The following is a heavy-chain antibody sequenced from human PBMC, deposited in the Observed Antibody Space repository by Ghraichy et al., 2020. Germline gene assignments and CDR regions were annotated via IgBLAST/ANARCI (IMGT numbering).Heavy chain of an antibody. D-gene: IGHD6-6*01. J-gene: IGHJ4*02. CDR1: AHSNHGSS. V-gene: IGHV4-59*13. CDR3: ARDRIAALFDY. CDR2: SDCSRST. Sequence: SETLSLTQTITAHSNHGSSEGHTSQLPYITLDRIPSSDCSRSTNYNPSLKSRVTISVDTSKNQFSLKLSSVTAADTAVYYCARDRIAALFDYWGQGTLVTVP.